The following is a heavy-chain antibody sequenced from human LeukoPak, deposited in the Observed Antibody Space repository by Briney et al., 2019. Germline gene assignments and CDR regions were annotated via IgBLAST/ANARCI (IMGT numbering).Heavy chain of an antibody. D-gene: IGHD2-2*01. CDR1: GYTFTDNY. J-gene: IGHJ6*02. CDR3: ARDHCTSSGCYEYYYYGMDV. Sequence: GASVKVSCKASGYTFTDNYIQWVRQAAGQGLEWMGWINPNSGGTNSAQKFQGRVTMTRDTSVSTAYMELSRLRSDDTAVYYCARDHCTSSGCYEYYYYGMDVWGQGTTVTVSS. V-gene: IGHV1-2*02. CDR2: INPNSGGT.